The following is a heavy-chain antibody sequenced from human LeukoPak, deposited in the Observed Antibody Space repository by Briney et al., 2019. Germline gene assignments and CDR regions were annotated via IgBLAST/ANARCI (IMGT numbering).Heavy chain of an antibody. J-gene: IGHJ4*02. Sequence: SETLSLTCTVSGSSISSYYWSWIRQPPGKGLEWIGYIYYSGSTNYNPSLKSRVTISVDTSKNQFSLKLSSVTAADTAVYYCARGWQWPDYWGQGTLVTVSS. CDR2: IYYSGST. D-gene: IGHD6-19*01. CDR1: GSSISSYY. CDR3: ARGWQWPDY. V-gene: IGHV4-59*01.